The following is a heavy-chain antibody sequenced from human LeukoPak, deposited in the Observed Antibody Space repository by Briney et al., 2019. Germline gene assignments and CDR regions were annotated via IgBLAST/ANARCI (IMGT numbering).Heavy chain of an antibody. V-gene: IGHV4-59*11. Sequence: SETLSLTCTVSGDSISSHYWSWIRQPPGKGLEWIVYIYNSGSTNYNPSLKSRVTISVDTSKNQFSLNLSSVTAADTAVYYCARGHYYDSSGDYWGQGTLVTVSS. CDR3: ARGHYYDSSGDY. J-gene: IGHJ4*02. CDR1: GDSISSHY. CDR2: IYNSGST. D-gene: IGHD3-22*01.